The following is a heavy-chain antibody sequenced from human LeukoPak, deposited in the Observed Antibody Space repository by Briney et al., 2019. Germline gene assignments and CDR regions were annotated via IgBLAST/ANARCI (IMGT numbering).Heavy chain of an antibody. J-gene: IGHJ4*02. V-gene: IGHV3-23*01. CDR3: ASGGTDYGGPPY. CDR1: GFTLSNYA. CDR2: INGSGDKT. Sequence: GGSLRLSCAASGFTLSNYAMNWVRQAPGKGLEWVSSINGSGDKTYYADSVKGRLTISRDNAKNSLYLQMNSLRAEDTAVYYCASGGTDYGGPPYWGQGTLVTVSS. D-gene: IGHD4-23*01.